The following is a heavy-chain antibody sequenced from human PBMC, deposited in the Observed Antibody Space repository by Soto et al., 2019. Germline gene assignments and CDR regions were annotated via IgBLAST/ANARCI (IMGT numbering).Heavy chain of an antibody. CDR3: ARELMAGDHFDD. V-gene: IGHV4-30-4*01. J-gene: IGHJ4*02. CDR1: GGSIRSGDYY. Sequence: QIQLHESGPGLVKPSQTLSLTCTVSGGSIRSGDYYWSWIRQTPERGLEWCGYVHYSGNTFYNPSLKSRAAISLDPSRNQFSLSLSSVTAADSAVYYCARELMAGDHFDDWGQGALVTVS. D-gene: IGHD2-21*02. CDR2: VHYSGNT.